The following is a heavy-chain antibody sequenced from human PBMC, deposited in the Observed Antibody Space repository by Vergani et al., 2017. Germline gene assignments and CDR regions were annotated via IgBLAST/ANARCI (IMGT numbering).Heavy chain of an antibody. CDR2: IYYSGST. Sequence: QLQLQESGSGLVKPSQTLSLTCAVSGGSISSGGYSWSWIRQPPGKGLEWIGYIYYSGSTYYNPSLKSRVTISVDTSKNQFSLKLSSVTAADTAVYYCARAPQAYYYDSSGYFDAFDIWGQGTMVTVSS. J-gene: IGHJ3*02. V-gene: IGHV4-30-2*05. CDR1: GGSISSGGYS. CDR3: ARAPQAYYYDSSGYFDAFDI. D-gene: IGHD3-22*01.